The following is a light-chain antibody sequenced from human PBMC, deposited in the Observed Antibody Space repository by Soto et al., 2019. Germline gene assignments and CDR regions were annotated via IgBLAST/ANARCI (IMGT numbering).Light chain of an antibody. CDR1: QSVGNK. CDR2: GAS. Sequence: EIVRTQAPVTLSVSTGERATLSCRASQSVGNKLGWYQQRPGQAPRLLIIGASTRATCIPAKFSGSGSGTECSLIISKLQSEDSAIYYCHQYASWSPFTLVQGTLLEIK. J-gene: IGKJ5*01. V-gene: IGKV3-15*01. CDR3: HQYASWSPFT.